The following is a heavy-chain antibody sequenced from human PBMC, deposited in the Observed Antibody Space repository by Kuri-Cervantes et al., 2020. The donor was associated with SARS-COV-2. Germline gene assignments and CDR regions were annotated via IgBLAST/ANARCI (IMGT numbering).Heavy chain of an antibody. V-gene: IGHV3-7*01. CDR3: AKDQDADVVPDY. Sequence: GGSLRLSCVASGFTFSRYAIHCVRQAPGKGLEWVANIKQDGSEKYYVDSVKGRFTISRDNSKNTLYLQMNSLRAEDTAVYYCAKDQDADVVPDYWGQGTLVTVSS. D-gene: IGHD2-2*01. CDR2: IKQDGSEK. CDR1: GFTFSRYA. J-gene: IGHJ4*02.